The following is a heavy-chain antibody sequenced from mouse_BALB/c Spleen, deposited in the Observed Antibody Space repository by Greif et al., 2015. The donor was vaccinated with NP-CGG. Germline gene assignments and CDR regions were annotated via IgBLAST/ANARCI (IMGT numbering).Heavy chain of an antibody. CDR1: GFTFSSYA. CDR3: AREGGNVPRTVHYYAMDY. J-gene: IGHJ4*01. CDR2: ISSGGSYT. D-gene: IGHD2-1*01. Sequence: EVKLVESGGGLVKPGGSLKLSCAASGFTFSSYAMSWVRQSPEKRLEWVAEISSGGSYTYYPDTVTGRFTISRDNAKNTLYLEMSSLRSEDTAMYYCAREGGNVPRTVHYYAMDYWGQGTSVTVSS. V-gene: IGHV5-9-4*01.